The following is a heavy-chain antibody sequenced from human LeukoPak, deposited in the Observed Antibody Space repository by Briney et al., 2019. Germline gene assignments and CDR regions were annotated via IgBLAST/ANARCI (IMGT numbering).Heavy chain of an antibody. CDR1: GFTFSSYG. CDR3: AKDREYSYGSVHFDY. Sequence: LTGGSLRLSCAASGFTFSSYGMHWVRQAPGKGLEWVAVISYDGSNKYYADSVKGRFTISRDNSKNTLYLQMNSLRAEDTAVYYRAKDREYSYGSVHFDYWGQGTLVTVSS. J-gene: IGHJ4*02. CDR2: ISYDGSNK. D-gene: IGHD5-18*01. V-gene: IGHV3-30*18.